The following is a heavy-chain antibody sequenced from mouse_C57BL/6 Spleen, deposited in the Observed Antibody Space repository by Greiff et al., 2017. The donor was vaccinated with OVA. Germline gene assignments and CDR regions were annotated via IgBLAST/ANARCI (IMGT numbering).Heavy chain of an antibody. CDR3: AREGLLGWYFDV. Sequence: EVHLVESGGGLVKPGGSLKLSCAASGFTFSDYGMHWVRQAPEKGLEWVAYISSGSSTIYYADTVKGRFTISRDHAKNTLFLQMTSLRSEDTAMYYCAREGLLGWYFDVWGTGTTVTVSA. V-gene: IGHV5-17*01. CDR2: ISSGSSTI. D-gene: IGHD1-1*01. J-gene: IGHJ1*03. CDR1: GFTFSDYG.